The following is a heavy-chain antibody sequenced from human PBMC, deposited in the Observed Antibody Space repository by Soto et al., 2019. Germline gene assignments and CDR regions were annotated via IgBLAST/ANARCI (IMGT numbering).Heavy chain of an antibody. CDR1: GGSISSGGYY. J-gene: IGHJ6*02. D-gene: IGHD1-26*01. CDR3: ARVDIVGAATGMPYYYGMDV. V-gene: IGHV4-31*03. CDR2: IYNSGST. Sequence: QVQLQESGPGLVKPSQTLSLTCTVSGGSISSGGYYWSWIRQHPGKGLEWIGYIYNSGSTYYNPALKSRVTISVDTSKNQFSLKLSSVTAADTAVYYCARVDIVGAATGMPYYYGMDVWGQGTTVTVSS.